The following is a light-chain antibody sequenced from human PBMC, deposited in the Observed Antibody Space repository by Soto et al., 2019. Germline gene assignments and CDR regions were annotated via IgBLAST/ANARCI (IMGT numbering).Light chain of an antibody. V-gene: IGKV3-20*01. CDR1: QTVSSSY. J-gene: IGKJ5*01. CDR2: DAS. Sequence: EIVLTQSPGTLSLSPGERATLSCRASQTVSSSYLAWYQQKPGQAPRLLIYDASSRATGIPDRFSGRGSGTDFPLTISRLEPEDFAVYYCQQYGSSPPITFGQGTRLEIK. CDR3: QQYGSSPPIT.